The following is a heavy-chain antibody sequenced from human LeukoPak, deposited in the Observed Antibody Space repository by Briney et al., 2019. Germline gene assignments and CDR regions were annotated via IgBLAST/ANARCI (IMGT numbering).Heavy chain of an antibody. D-gene: IGHD7-27*01. J-gene: IGHJ4*02. CDR2: IRSKAHGGTT. CDR1: GFTFGDSA. V-gene: IGHV3-49*03. CDR3: TRVWGPYYFDY. Sequence: GGSMTLASTVSGFTFGDSAMNWFRQAPGKGMEWVGFIRSKAHGGTTEYAASVKGRLTISRDDSKSIAYLQMNRLKTEDTAVYYCTRVWGPYYFDYWGQGTLVTVSS.